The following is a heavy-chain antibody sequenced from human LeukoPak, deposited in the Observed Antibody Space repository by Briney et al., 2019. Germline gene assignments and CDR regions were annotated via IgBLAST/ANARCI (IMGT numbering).Heavy chain of an antibody. CDR1: GYTFTSYA. D-gene: IGHD6-13*01. J-gene: IGHJ3*02. CDR2: INTNTGNP. CDR3: ARVEYSSSWYRGRGAFDI. Sequence: ASVKVSCKASGYTFTSYAMNWVGQAPGQGLEWMGWINTNTGNPTYAQGFTGRFVFSLDTSVSTAYLQISSLEAEDTAVYYCARVEYSSSWYRGRGAFDIWGQGTMVTVSS. V-gene: IGHV7-4-1*02.